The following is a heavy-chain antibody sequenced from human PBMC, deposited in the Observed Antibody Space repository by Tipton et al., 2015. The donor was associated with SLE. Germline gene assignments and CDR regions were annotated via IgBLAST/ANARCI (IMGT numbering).Heavy chain of an antibody. CDR1: GYTFTGNY. Sequence: QLVQSGPEVKKPGASVKVSCKASGYTFTGNYINWVRQAPGQGLEWMGGIIPIFGTANYAQKFQGRVTITTDESTSTAYMELSSLRSEDTAVYYCAREYSSSQLGFDPWGQGTLVTVSS. D-gene: IGHD6-6*01. V-gene: IGHV1-69*05. CDR3: AREYSSSQLGFDP. CDR2: IIPIFGTA. J-gene: IGHJ5*02.